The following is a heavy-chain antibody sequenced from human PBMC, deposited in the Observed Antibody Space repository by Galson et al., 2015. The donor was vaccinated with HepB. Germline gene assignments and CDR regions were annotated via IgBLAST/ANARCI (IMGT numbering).Heavy chain of an antibody. J-gene: IGHJ4*02. V-gene: IGHV3-30*18. CDR1: GFTFSSYG. D-gene: IGHD6-19*01. Sequence: SLRLSCAASGFTFSSYGMHWVRQAPGKGLEWVAVISYDGSNKYYADSVKGRFTISRDNSKNTLYLQMNSLRAEDTAVYYCAKVAPDSSGDWGQGTLVTVPS. CDR2: ISYDGSNK. CDR3: AKVAPDSSGD.